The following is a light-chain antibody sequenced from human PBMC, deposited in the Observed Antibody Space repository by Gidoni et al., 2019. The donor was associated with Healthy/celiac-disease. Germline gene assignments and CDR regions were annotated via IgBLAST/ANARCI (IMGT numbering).Light chain of an antibody. V-gene: IGLV1-44*01. CDR3: ATWDDSLNGL. J-gene: IGLJ1*01. Sequence: QSVLTQPHAASGTPGQRVTSSCSGSSSNIGRNTVNWYQQLPGTAPKLLIYSNNQRPSGVPARFSGSMSGTSASLSISALQSEDEADYYCATWDDSLNGLFGTGTKVTV. CDR1: SSNIGRNT. CDR2: SNN.